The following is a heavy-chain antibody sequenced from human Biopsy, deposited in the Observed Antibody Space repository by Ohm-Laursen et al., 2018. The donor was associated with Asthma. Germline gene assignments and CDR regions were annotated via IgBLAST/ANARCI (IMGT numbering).Heavy chain of an antibody. CDR1: GFTFRDYY. Sequence: SLRLSCAASGFTFRDYYMTWIRQAPGKGLEWVAYISSRGSNIFYADSVKGRFTISRDNAKKSLFLEMNSLTVEDTAVYFCARGYSTSWYFGYWGQGTLGTVSS. CDR3: ARGYSTSWYFGY. D-gene: IGHD6-13*01. V-gene: IGHV3-11*01. J-gene: IGHJ4*02. CDR2: ISSRGSNI.